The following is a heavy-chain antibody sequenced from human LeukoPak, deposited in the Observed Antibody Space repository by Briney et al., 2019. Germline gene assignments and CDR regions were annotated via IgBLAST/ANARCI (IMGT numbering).Heavy chain of an antibody. CDR2: ISAYNGNT. J-gene: IGHJ6*03. D-gene: IGHD2-2*01. Sequence: ASVKVSCKASGYTFTSYGISWVRQAPGQGLEGMGWISAYNGNTNYAQKLQGRVTMTTDTSTSTAYMELRSLRSDDTAVYYCARDGPDIVVVPAAQYYYYYMDVWGKGTTVTVSS. V-gene: IGHV1-18*01. CDR1: GYTFTSYG. CDR3: ARDGPDIVVVPAAQYYYYYMDV.